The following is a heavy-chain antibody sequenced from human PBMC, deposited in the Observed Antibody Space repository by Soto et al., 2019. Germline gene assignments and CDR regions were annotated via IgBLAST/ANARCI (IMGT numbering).Heavy chain of an antibody. D-gene: IGHD3-9*01. CDR2: ISAYNGNT. V-gene: IGHV1-18*01. CDR1: GYIFVNYG. J-gene: IGHJ4*02. Sequence: ASVKVSCKASGYIFVNYGISWVRQAPGQGLEWMGWISAYNGNTKYAQEFQGRVTMTRDTSTSTAYMELGSLRSDDTAVYYCARDNDVSTGYYLDYWGQGTLVTVSS. CDR3: ARDNDVSTGYYLDY.